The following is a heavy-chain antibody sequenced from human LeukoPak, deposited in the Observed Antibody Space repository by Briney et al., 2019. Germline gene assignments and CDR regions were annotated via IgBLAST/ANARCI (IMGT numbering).Heavy chain of an antibody. CDR1: GFTFSSYW. J-gene: IGHJ4*02. D-gene: IGHD6-19*01. CDR2: IKRDGSEK. V-gene: IGHV3-7*03. CDR3: ASLLVAGVASVDY. Sequence: GGSLRLSCAASGFTFSSYWMTWVRQAPGKGLEWVANIKRDGSEKHYVDSVKGRFTISRDNAKNSMFLQMNSLRAEDTAVYYCASLLVAGVASVDYRGQGTLVTVSS.